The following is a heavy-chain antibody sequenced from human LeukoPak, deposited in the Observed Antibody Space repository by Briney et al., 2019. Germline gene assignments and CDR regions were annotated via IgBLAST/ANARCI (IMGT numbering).Heavy chain of an antibody. CDR3: ARGGENSEYYSHSFAH. V-gene: IGHV3-53*01. D-gene: IGHD3-22*01. J-gene: IGHJ4*02. Sequence: GGSLRLSCEASEFSVTTHYMSWVRQAPGRGLEWVSVMHAKENTYYAKSVKGRFTISRDTSKNTVYLQMTSLREEDTAIYYCARGGENSEYYSHSFAHWGQGTPVTVSP. CDR1: EFSVTTHY. CDR2: MHAKENT.